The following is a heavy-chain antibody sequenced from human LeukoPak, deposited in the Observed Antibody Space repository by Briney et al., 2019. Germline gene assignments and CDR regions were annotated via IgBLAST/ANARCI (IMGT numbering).Heavy chain of an antibody. J-gene: IGHJ5*02. CDR2: ISAYNGNT. V-gene: IGHV1-18*01. CDR1: DYTFTTYG. CDR3: ARDRGYCSGGSCYRNWFDP. D-gene: IGHD2-15*01. Sequence: GASVKVSCKASDYTFTTYGLSWVRQAPGQGLEWMGWISAYNGNTNYAQKLQGRVTMTTDTSTSTAYMELRSLRSDDTAVYYCARDRGYCSGGSCYRNWFDPWGQGTLVTVSS.